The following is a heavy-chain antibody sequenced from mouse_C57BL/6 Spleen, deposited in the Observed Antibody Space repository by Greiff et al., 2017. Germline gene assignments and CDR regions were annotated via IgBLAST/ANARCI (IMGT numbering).Heavy chain of an antibody. D-gene: IGHD2-1*01. CDR1: GYTFTDYE. V-gene: IGHV1-15*01. CDR2: IDPETGGT. J-gene: IGHJ3*01. CDR3: LFYCGNYVFDY. Sequence: VQLQESGAELVRPGASVTLSCKASGYTFTDYEMHWVKQTPVHGLEWIGAIDPETGGTAYTQKFKGKAILTADKSSSTAYMELRSLTSEDSAVYYCLFYCGNYVFDYWGQGTLVTVSA.